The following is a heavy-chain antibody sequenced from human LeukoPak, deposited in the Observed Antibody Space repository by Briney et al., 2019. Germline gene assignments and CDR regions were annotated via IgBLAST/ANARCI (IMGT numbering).Heavy chain of an antibody. J-gene: IGHJ4*02. CDR1: GFTFSSYA. CDR3: AKSGGYCSSTSCRGDY. V-gene: IGHV3-23*01. D-gene: IGHD2-2*01. CDR2: ISGSGGST. Sequence: PAGSLRLSCAASGFTFSSYAMSWVRQAPGKGLEWVSAISGSGGSTYYADSVKGRFTISRDNSKNTLYLQMNSLRAEDTAVYYCAKSGGYCSSTSCRGDYWGQGTLVTVSS.